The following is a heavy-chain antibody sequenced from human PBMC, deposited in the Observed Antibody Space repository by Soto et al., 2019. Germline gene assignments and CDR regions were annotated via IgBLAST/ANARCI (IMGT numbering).Heavy chain of an antibody. CDR2: ISAYNGNT. V-gene: IGHV1-18*01. Sequence: SVKVCCKASGYTFTRYGISWVRQAPGQGLEWMGWISAYNGNTNYAQKLQGRVTMTTDTSTSTAYMELRSLRSEDTAVYYCARVSGYYLPDYWGQGTLVTVSS. J-gene: IGHJ4*02. D-gene: IGHD5-12*01. CDR1: GYTFTRYG. CDR3: ARVSGYYLPDY.